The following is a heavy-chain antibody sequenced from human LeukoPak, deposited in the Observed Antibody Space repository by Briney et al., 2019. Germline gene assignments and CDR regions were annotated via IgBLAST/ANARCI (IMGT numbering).Heavy chain of an antibody. CDR3: ARDHLGGSYYDAFDI. CDR2: IIPIFGTA. Sequence: SVKVSCKASGGTFSSYAISWVRQAPGQGLEWMGGIIPIFGTANYAQKFQGRVTITADGSTSTAYMELSSLRSEDTAVYYCARDHLGGSYYDAFDIWGQGTMVTVSS. J-gene: IGHJ3*02. CDR1: GGTFSSYA. D-gene: IGHD1-26*01. V-gene: IGHV1-69*13.